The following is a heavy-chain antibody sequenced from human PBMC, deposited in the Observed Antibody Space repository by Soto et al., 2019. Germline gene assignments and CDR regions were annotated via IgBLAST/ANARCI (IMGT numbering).Heavy chain of an antibody. Sequence: QVQLQQWGAGLLKPSETLSLTCAVYGGSFSGYYWSWIRQPPGKGLEWIGEINHSGSTNYNPSLKSRVTISVDTSKNQFSLKLSSVTAADTAVYYCARWSCSSTSCDHVDTAMATIDYWGQGTLVTVSS. D-gene: IGHD2-2*01. CDR2: INHSGST. CDR1: GGSFSGYY. CDR3: ARWSCSSTSCDHVDTAMATIDY. J-gene: IGHJ4*02. V-gene: IGHV4-34*01.